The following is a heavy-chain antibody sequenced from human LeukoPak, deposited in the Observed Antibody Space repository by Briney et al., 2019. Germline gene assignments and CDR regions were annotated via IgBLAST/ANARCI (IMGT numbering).Heavy chain of an antibody. J-gene: IGHJ4*02. V-gene: IGHV3-48*04. D-gene: IGHD6-13*01. CDR1: GFTFSSFS. CDR2: IRTSGTNT. CDR3: AKRMGPSIAAADLDY. Sequence: QSGGSLRLSCAASGFTFSSFSMNWVRQAPGKGLEWVSYIRTSGTNTDYTGSVKGRFTISRDNAKNSLYLQMNSLRAEDTAVYHCAKRMGPSIAAADLDYWGQGTLVIVSS.